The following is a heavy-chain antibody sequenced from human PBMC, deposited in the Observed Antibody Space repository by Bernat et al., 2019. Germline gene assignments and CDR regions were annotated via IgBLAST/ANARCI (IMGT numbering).Heavy chain of an antibody. Sequence: EVHVVESGGGLVQPGGSLRLSCSASGFTFSASSMHWVRQAPGKGLEYFSAIGPNGGTYYADSVKGRFTISRDNSKNTLYLQMTSLRSEDTAVYYCVNDLHAGVFNWGQGTQVTVSS. CDR3: VNDLHAGVFN. V-gene: IGHV3-64D*08. CDR2: IGPNGGT. CDR1: GFTFSASS. D-gene: IGHD2-8*01. J-gene: IGHJ4*02.